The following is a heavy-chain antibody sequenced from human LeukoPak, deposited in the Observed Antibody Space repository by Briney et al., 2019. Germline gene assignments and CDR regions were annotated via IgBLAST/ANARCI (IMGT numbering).Heavy chain of an antibody. Sequence: GGSLRLSCTASGFTVSANYMTWVRQAPGKGLEWVSVIFSGGSTFYADSVKGRFTISRDNSKNTLYLQMNSLRAEDTAVYYCARGTVAGKAPYWGQGTLVTVSS. D-gene: IGHD6-19*01. CDR2: IFSGGST. J-gene: IGHJ4*02. CDR1: GFTVSANY. CDR3: ARGTVAGKAPY. V-gene: IGHV3-53*01.